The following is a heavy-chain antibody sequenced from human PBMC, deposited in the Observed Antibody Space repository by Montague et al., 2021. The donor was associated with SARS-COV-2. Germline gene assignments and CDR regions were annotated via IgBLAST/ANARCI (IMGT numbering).Heavy chain of an antibody. V-gene: IGHV2-70*04. CDR3: ARSYYDILTAYYTPFDY. D-gene: IGHD3-9*01. J-gene: IGHJ4*02. CDR1: GFSLSTSGMR. CDR2: XXWDDDK. Sequence: PALVKPTQTLTLTCTFSGFSLSTSGMRASWIRQPPGKALEWLARXXWDDDKFYSTSLRTRLTISKDTSKNQVVLTMTNMDPVDTATYHCARSYYDILTAYYTPFDYWGQGTLVTVSS.